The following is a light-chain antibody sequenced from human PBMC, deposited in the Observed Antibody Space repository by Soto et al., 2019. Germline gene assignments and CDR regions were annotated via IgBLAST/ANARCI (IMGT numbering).Light chain of an antibody. Sequence: DIQMTHSPCALSASVVDRVTITCLASQSISNRLAWYQQKPGKAPKVLIYDASSLESGVPSRFSGSGSAKEFILTISSLQPDDFATYHCKHYGGVWTFGQGTKVDIK. CDR3: KHYGGVWT. CDR2: DAS. J-gene: IGKJ1*01. CDR1: QSISNR. V-gene: IGKV1-5*01.